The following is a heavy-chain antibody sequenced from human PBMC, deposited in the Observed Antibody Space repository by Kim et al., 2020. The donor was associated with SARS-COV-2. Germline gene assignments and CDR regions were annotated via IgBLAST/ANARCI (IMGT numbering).Heavy chain of an antibody. D-gene: IGHD3-3*01. Sequence: GGSLRLSCAASGFTFSSYAMSWVRQAPGKGLEWVSAISGSGGSTYYADSVKGRFTISRDNSKNTLYLQMNSLRAEDTAVYYCAKKYDFWSGYHYGMDVWGQGTTVTVSS. J-gene: IGHJ6*02. V-gene: IGHV3-23*01. CDR2: ISGSGGST. CDR3: AKKYDFWSGYHYGMDV. CDR1: GFTFSSYA.